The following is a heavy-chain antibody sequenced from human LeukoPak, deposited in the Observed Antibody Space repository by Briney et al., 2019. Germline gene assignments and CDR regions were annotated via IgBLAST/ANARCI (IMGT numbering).Heavy chain of an antibody. CDR2: ISSSSSTI. V-gene: IGHV3-48*01. D-gene: IGHD1-7*01. CDR3: AGTSTGATVDY. CDR1: GFTFSSYS. Sequence: GGSLRLSCAASGFTFSSYSMNWVRQAPGKGLEWVSYISSSSSTIYYADSVKGRFTISRDSAKNSLYLQMNSLRAEDTAVYYCAGTSTGATVDYWGQGTLVTVSS. J-gene: IGHJ4*02.